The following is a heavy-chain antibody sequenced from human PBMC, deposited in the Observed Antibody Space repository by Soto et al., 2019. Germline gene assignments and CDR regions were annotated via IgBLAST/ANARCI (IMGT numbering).Heavy chain of an antibody. Sequence: QPGGSLRLSCAASKFSFSGYWMHWVRQAPGKGLMWVSHVNPDGSTTTYADSVKGRFTISRGNAKNTVFLQMNSLRADDTAVYYCAKVASGSYDWFDPWGQGTLVTVSS. J-gene: IGHJ5*02. D-gene: IGHD1-26*01. V-gene: IGHV3-74*01. CDR3: AKVASGSYDWFDP. CDR1: KFSFSGYW. CDR2: VNPDGSTT.